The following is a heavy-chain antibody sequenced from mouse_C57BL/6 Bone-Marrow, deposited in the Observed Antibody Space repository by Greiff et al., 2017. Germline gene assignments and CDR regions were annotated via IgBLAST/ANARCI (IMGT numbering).Heavy chain of an antibody. CDR1: GFNFKDDY. CDR2: IDPANGDT. V-gene: IGHV14-4*01. D-gene: IGHD1-1*02. J-gene: IGHJ4*01. CDR3: ATWCYAMDV. Sequence: VQLQQSGAELVRPGASVKLSCTASGFNFKDDYMPWVKQRPEQGLEWIGWIDPANGDTEYASKFQGKATITAYTSSNTAYLQLSRLTSEDTAVYYCATWCYAMDVWGQGTSVTVSS.